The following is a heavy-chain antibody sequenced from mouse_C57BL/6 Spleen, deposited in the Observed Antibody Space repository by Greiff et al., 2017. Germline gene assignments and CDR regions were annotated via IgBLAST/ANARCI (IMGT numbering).Heavy chain of an antibody. CDR2: IYPSDSET. CDR1: GYTFTSYW. D-gene: IGHD2-1*01. J-gene: IGHJ4*01. V-gene: IGHV1-61*01. Sequence: QVQLQQPGAELVRPGSSVKLSCKASGYTFTSYWMDWVKQRPGQGLEWIGNIYPSDSETHYNQKFKDKATLTVDKSSSTAYMQLSSLTSEDSAVYYCAREVYYDAMDYWGQGTSVTVSS. CDR3: AREVYYDAMDY.